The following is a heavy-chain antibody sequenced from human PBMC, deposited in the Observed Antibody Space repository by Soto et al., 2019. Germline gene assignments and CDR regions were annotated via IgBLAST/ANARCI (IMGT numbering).Heavy chain of an antibody. V-gene: IGHV4-59*01. J-gene: IGHJ6*02. CDR2: IYYSGST. CDR3: ARDYPGDRYYVMDV. CDR1: GGSISSYY. Sequence: SETLSLTCTVSGGSISSYYWSWIRQPPGKGLEWIGYIYYSGSTNYNPSLKSRVTISVDTSKNQFSLKLSSVTAADTAVYYCARDYPGDRYYVMDVWGQGSTVTVSS. D-gene: IGHD3-22*01.